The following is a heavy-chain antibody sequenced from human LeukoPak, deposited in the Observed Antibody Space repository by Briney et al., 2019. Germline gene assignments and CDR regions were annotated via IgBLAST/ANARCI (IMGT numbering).Heavy chain of an antibody. D-gene: IGHD3-10*01. CDR1: GFTFSSYG. CDR3: AKDIRGLAYYHYCRMDV. J-gene: IGHJ6*02. CDR2: ISYDGSNK. V-gene: IGHV3-30*18. Sequence: PGGSLRLSCAASGFTFSSYGMHWVRQAPGKGLEWVAVISYDGSNKYYADYVKGRFTISRDNSKNPLYLQMNSLRAEDTAVYYCAKDIRGLAYYHYCRMDVWGQGTTVTVSS.